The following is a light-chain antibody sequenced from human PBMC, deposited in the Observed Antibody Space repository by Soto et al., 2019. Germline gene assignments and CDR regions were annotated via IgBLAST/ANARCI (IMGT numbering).Light chain of an antibody. CDR3: QHYHTYPLS. CDR2: AAS. V-gene: IGKV1D-16*01. Sequence: DIQMTQSPSSLSASVGDRVSITCRASQGIGSWVAWYQQKPGKGPKSLIFAASSLESGVSSRFSDSGSGTDFTLTINSLQPEDSAIYYCQHYHTYPLSFGGGTKVEIK. J-gene: IGKJ4*01. CDR1: QGIGSW.